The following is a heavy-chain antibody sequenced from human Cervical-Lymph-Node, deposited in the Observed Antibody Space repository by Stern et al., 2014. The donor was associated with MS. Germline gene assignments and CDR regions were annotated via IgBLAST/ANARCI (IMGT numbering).Heavy chain of an antibody. D-gene: IGHD2-15*01. CDR2: INPKNGDT. V-gene: IGHV1-2*02. CDR1: GYPFADYY. CDR3: ARDLLTPSPFDY. J-gene: IGHJ4*02. Sequence: QVQLVQSGAEVKNPGASVKVSCKASGYPFADYYMHWVRQAPGQGLERMGCINPKNGDTNYAQEFQGRGTMTKDPSVSTASMERSSLRSDDPAMYYGARDLLTPSPFDYWGQGTLVPVSS.